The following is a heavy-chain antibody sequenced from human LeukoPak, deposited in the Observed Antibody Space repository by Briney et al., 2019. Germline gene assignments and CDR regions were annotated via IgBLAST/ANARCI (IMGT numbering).Heavy chain of an antibody. J-gene: IGHJ4*02. CDR1: GGSISSYY. D-gene: IGHD3-22*01. V-gene: IGHV4-59*13. CDR3: ARDRRYYDSSGYPAPYFDY. CDR2: TYYSGST. Sequence: SEPLSLTCTASGGSISSYYGSWIRHPPGKELKWIGNTYYSGSTTYNPSLKSRVTISVDTSKNQFSLKLNSVTAADTAVYYCARDRRYYDSSGYPAPYFDYWGQGTLVTVSS.